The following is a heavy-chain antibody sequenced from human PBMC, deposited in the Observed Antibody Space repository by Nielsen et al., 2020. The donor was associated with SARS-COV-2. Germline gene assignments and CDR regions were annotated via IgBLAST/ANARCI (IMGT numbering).Heavy chain of an antibody. CDR3: ASGGSYYYFDY. J-gene: IGHJ4*02. Sequence: GESLKISCAASGFTFSSYAMHWVRQAPGKGLEWVAVISYDGSNKYYADSVKGRFTISRDNSKNTLYLQMNSLRAEDTAVYYCASGGSYYYFDYWGQGTLVTVSS. CDR1: GFTFSSYA. CDR2: ISYDGSNK. V-gene: IGHV3-30-3*01. D-gene: IGHD1-26*01.